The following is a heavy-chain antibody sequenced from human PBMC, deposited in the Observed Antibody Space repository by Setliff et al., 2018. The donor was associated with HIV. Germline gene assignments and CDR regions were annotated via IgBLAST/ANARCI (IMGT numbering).Heavy chain of an antibody. Sequence: GGSLRLSCGVSGFTFSSYSMNWVRQAPGKGLEWVSFISRTSSSIYYVDSVKGRFTISRDNAKNSLSLQMNSLRAEDTAVYYCARGNYCGNNCFPFDSWGPGTLVTVSS. V-gene: IGHV3-21*04. J-gene: IGHJ4*02. CDR1: GFTFSSYS. CDR3: ARGNYCGNNCFPFDS. D-gene: IGHD2-21*01. CDR2: ISRTSSSI.